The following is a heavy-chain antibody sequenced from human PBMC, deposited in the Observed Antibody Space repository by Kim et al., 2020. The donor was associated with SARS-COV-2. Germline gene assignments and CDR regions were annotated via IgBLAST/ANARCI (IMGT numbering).Heavy chain of an antibody. CDR1: GFTFSSYA. V-gene: IGHV3-23*01. D-gene: IGHD2-15*01. J-gene: IGHJ3*02. CDR3: AKDRRDIVVVVAPGAFDI. CDR2: ISGSGGST. Sequence: GGFLRLSCAASGFTFSSYAMSWVRQAPGKGLEWVSAISGSGGSTYYADSVKGRFTISKDNSKNTLYLQMNSLRAEDTAVYYCAKDRRDIVVVVAPGAFDIWGQGTMVTVSS.